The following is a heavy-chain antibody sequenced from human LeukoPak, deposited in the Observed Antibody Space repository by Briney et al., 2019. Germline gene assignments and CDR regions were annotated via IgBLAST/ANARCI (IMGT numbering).Heavy chain of an antibody. Sequence: PGGSLRLSCAASGFTFSNYWMGWVRQAPGKGLEWVANIKQDGSEQYYVDSVKGRFTISRDNAKNSLSLQMNSLRAEDTAVYYCARPLMYYYGSETYFWFDPWGQGTLVTVSS. J-gene: IGHJ5*02. CDR3: ARPLMYYYGSETYFWFDP. V-gene: IGHV3-7*01. CDR2: IKQDGSEQ. D-gene: IGHD3-10*01. CDR1: GFTFSNYW.